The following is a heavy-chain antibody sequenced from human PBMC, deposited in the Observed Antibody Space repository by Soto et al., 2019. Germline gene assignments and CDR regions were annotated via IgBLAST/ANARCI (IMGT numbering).Heavy chain of an antibody. D-gene: IGHD3-10*01. J-gene: IGHJ6*02. CDR2: IYYSGST. CDR1: GGSISSYY. Sequence: QVQLQESGPGLVKPSETLSLTCTVSGGSISSYYWSWIRQPPGKGLEWIGYIYYSGSTNYNPSLKSRGXXSXDXSNNQFSLKVSSVTAADTAVYYCARGFGYYYYYMDVWGQGTTVTVSS. CDR3: ARGFGYYYYYMDV. V-gene: IGHV4-59*01.